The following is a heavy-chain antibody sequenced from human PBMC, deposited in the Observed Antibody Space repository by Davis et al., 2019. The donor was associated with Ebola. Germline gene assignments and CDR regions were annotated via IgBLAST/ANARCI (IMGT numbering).Heavy chain of an antibody. CDR2: IYSGGST. D-gene: IGHD4-17*01. J-gene: IGHJ5*02. CDR3: ARKMTTVTTGWFDP. V-gene: IGHV3-66*01. CDR1: GVTVSSNY. Sequence: GGSLRLSCAASGVTVSSNYMSWVRQAPGKGLEWVSVIYSGGSTYYADSVKGRFTISRDNSKNTLYLQMNSLRAEDTAVYYCARKMTTVTTGWFDPWGQGTLVTVSS.